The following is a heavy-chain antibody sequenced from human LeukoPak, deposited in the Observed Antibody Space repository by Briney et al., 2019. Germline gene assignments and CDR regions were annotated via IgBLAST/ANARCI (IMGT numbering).Heavy chain of an antibody. J-gene: IGHJ3*02. D-gene: IGHD3-22*01. CDR2: IRYDGSNK. Sequence: PGGSLRLPCAASGFTFISYGMHWVRQAPGKGLEWVTFIRYDGSNKYYADSVKGRFIISRDNSKNTMYLQMNSLRAEDTAVYYCARDHHRRLYDSQARDTFDIWGQGTMVTVSS. CDR3: ARDHHRRLYDSQARDTFDI. CDR1: GFTFISYG. V-gene: IGHV3-30*02.